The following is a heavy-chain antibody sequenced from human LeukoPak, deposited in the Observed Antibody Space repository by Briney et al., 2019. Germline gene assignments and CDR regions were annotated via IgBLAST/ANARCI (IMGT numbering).Heavy chain of an antibody. Sequence: KISCKGSGYSFTRHWIGWVRQMPGKGLEWMGTIYPGDSDTRYSQSLQGQVTISADRSISTAYLQWSSLKASDTAMYYCVRQGDSSGYYDNYFEYWGQGTLVIVSS. V-gene: IGHV5-51*01. CDR3: VRQGDSSGYYDNYFEY. CDR1: GYSFTRHW. D-gene: IGHD3-22*01. J-gene: IGHJ4*02. CDR2: IYPGDSDT.